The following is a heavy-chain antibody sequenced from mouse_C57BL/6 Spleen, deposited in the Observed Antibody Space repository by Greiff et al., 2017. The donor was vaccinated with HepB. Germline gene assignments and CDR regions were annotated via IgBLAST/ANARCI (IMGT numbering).Heavy chain of an antibody. J-gene: IGHJ3*01. CDR3: ARQYDYDEGWFAY. CDR2: ISNGGGST. D-gene: IGHD2-4*01. Sequence: DVKLVESGGGLVQPGGSLKLSCAASGFTFSDYYMYWVRQTPEKRLEWVAYISNGGGSTYYPDTVKGRFTISRDNAKNTLYLQMSRLKSEDTAMYYCARQYDYDEGWFAYWGQGTLVTVSA. V-gene: IGHV5-12*01. CDR1: GFTFSDYY.